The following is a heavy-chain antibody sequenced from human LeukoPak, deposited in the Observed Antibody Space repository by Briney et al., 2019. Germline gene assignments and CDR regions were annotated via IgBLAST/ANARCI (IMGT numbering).Heavy chain of an antibody. CDR2: ISVRSNYI. CDR1: GYTFSSYS. D-gene: IGHD3-16*01. CDR3: ARATYNWFDP. Sequence: PGGSLRLSCLASGYTFSSYSINWVRQAPGKGLEWVSSISVRSNYIYYADSVRGRFRISRDDARDSLYLQMNSLRAEDTAVYYCARATYNWFDPWGQGTLVTVSS. J-gene: IGHJ5*02. V-gene: IGHV3-21*01.